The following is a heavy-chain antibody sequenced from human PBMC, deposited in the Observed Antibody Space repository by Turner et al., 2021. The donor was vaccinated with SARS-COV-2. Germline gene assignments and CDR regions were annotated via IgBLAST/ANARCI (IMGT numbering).Heavy chain of an antibody. Sequence: QLQLPESGPGLVKPSETLSLTCSVSGGSISSSSYYWGWIRQPPGKGLEWIGSIYYSGSTYYNPSIKSRVTISVDTSKNQFSLKLSSVTAADTAVYYCAIAPNYYYGMDVWGQGTTVTVSS. CDR1: GGSISSSSYY. V-gene: IGHV4-39*01. CDR3: AIAPNYYYGMDV. CDR2: IYYSGST. J-gene: IGHJ6*02.